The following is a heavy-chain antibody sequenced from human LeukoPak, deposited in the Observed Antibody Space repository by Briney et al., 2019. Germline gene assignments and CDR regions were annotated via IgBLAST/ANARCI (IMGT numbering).Heavy chain of an antibody. Sequence: ASVKVSCKASGYTFTGYYMHWVRQAPGQGLEWMGWINPNSGGTNYAQKFQGRVTMTRDTSISTAYMELSRLRSDDTAVYYCARAPIGSYPSFSAFDIWGQGTMVTVSS. CDR1: GYTFTGYY. CDR2: INPNSGGT. J-gene: IGHJ3*02. V-gene: IGHV1-2*02. CDR3: ARAPIGSYPSFSAFDI. D-gene: IGHD1-26*01.